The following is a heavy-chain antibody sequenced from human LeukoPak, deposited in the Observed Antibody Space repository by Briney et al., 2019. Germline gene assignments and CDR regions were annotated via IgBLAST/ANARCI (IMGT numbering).Heavy chain of an antibody. D-gene: IGHD5-12*01. CDR1: DYTFTRYG. V-gene: IGHV1-18*01. J-gene: IGHJ4*02. CDR2: ISGSTGNT. Sequence: GASVRVSCRASDYTFTRYGMSWVRQAPGQGLEWIGWISGSTGNTNYAQRTQDRVTITADTSTSTAYMELRSLKFDDTATYYCVRSGRATYYYFDVWGQGTLVTVSS. CDR3: VRSGRATYYYFDV.